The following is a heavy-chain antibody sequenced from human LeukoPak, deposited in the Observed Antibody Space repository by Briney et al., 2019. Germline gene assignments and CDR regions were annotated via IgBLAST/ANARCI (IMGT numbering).Heavy chain of an antibody. V-gene: IGHV3-20*04. J-gene: IGHJ5*02. CDR3: ARVGGIRDFWSGYYNRWFDP. D-gene: IGHD3-3*01. CDR1: GFTFSSYA. Sequence: GGSLRLSCAASGFTFSSYAMSWVRQAPGKGLEWVSGINWNGGSTGYADSVKGRFTISRDNAKNSLYLQMNSLRAEDTALYYCARVGGIRDFWSGYYNRWFDPWGQGTLVTVSS. CDR2: INWNGGST.